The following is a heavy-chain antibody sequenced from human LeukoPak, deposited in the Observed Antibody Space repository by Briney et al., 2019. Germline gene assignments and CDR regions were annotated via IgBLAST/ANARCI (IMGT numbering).Heavy chain of an antibody. CDR1: GGSISSGGYY. D-gene: IGHD3-22*01. Sequence: SETLSLTCTVSGGSISSGGYYWSWIRQHPGKGLEWIGYIYYSGSTYYNPSLKSRVTISVDTSKNQFSLKLSSVTAADTAVYYCARHPGGGSGYPTGAFDIWGQGTMVTVSS. CDR3: ARHPGGGSGYPTGAFDI. V-gene: IGHV4-31*03. CDR2: IYYSGST. J-gene: IGHJ3*02.